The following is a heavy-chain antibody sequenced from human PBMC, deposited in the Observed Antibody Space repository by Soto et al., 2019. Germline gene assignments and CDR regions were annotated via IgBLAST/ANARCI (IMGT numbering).Heavy chain of an antibody. CDR3: ARVRQAAGECDY. J-gene: IGHJ4*02. Sequence: SETLCVTCTVAGGSISGYYWSWIRQPPGKGLEWIGYIYYSGSTNYNPSLKSRVTISVDTSKNQFSLKLSSVTAADTAVYYCARVRQAAGECDYWGQGTLVTVSS. V-gene: IGHV4-59*01. D-gene: IGHD6-13*01. CDR1: GGSISGYY. CDR2: IYYSGST.